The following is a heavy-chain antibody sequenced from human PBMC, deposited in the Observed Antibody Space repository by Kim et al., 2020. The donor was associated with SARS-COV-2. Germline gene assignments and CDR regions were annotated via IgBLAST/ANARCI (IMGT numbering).Heavy chain of an antibody. CDR3: AKRSVAVASRYSGIGYFDY. D-gene: IGHD6-19*01. J-gene: IGHJ4*02. V-gene: IGHV3-23*01. CDR1: GFTFSSYA. CDR2: ISGSGGST. Sequence: GGSLRLSCAASGFTFSSYAMSWVRQAPGKGLEWVSGISGSGGSTSYADSVKGRFTISRDNPKNTLYLQMNSLRAEDTAVYYCAKRSVAVASRYSGIGYFDYWGQGTLVTVSS.